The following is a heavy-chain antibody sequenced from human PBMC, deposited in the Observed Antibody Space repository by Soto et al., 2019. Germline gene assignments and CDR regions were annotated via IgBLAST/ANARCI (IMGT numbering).Heavy chain of an antibody. CDR2: INPNSGGT. J-gene: IGHJ3*02. D-gene: IGHD3-9*01. Sequence: ASVKVSCKASGYTFTGYYMHWVRQAPGQGLEWMGWINPNSGGTNYAQKFQGWVTMTRDTSINTAYMELSRLRSEDTAVYYCATPRQYYDILTGYYSASDAFDIWGKGTMVTVSS. V-gene: IGHV1-2*04. CDR1: GYTFTGYY. CDR3: ATPRQYYDILTGYYSASDAFDI.